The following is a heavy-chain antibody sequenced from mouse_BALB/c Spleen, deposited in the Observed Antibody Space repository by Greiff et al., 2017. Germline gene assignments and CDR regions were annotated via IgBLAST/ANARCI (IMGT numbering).Heavy chain of an antibody. CDR3: ARDYYGSSYGWYFDV. J-gene: IGHJ1*01. CDR2: IYPGDGDT. V-gene: IGHV1-80*01. D-gene: IGHD1-1*01. CDR1: GYAFSSYW. Sequence: VQLQQSGAELVRPGSSVKISCKASGYAFSSYWMNWVKQRPGQGLEWIGQIYPGDGDTNYNGKFKGKATLTADKSSSTAYMQLSSLTSEDSAVYFCARDYYGSSYGWYFDVWGAGTTVTVSS.